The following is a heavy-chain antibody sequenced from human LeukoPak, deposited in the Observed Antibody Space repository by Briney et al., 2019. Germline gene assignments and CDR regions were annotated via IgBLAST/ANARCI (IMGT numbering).Heavy chain of an antibody. CDR2: INAGNGNT. V-gene: IGHV1-3*03. Sequence: ASVKVSCKASGYTFTSYAMHWVRQAPGQRLEWMGWINAGNGNTKYSQEFQGRVTITRDTSASTAYMELSSLRSEDMAVYYRARGGSEAAGTYFDYWGQGTLVTVSS. CDR3: ARGGSEAAGTYFDY. CDR1: GYTFTSYA. D-gene: IGHD6-13*01. J-gene: IGHJ4*02.